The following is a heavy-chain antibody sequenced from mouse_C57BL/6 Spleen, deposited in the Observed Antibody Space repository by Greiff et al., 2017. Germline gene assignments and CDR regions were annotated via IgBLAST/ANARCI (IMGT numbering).Heavy chain of an antibody. Sequence: VQLQQPGAELVMPGASVKLSCKASGYTFTSYWMHRVKQRPGQGLEWIGEIDPSDSYTNYNQKFKGKSTLTVDKSSSTAYMQLSSLTSEDSAVYYCARRGYYGNYDYAMDYWGQGTSVTVSS. CDR3: ARRGYYGNYDYAMDY. CDR1: GYTFTSYW. CDR2: IDPSDSYT. D-gene: IGHD2-1*01. J-gene: IGHJ4*01. V-gene: IGHV1-69*01.